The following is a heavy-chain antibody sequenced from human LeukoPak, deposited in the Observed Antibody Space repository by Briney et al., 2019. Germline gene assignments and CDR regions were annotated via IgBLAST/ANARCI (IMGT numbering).Heavy chain of an antibody. CDR3: ARGLGEAVAGRNY. Sequence: SETLSLTCAVYGVSFSGYYWSWIRQPPGKGLEWIGEINHSGSTNYNPSLKGRVTISVDTSKNQFSLKLSSVTAADTAVYYCARGLGEAVAGRNYWGQGTLVTVSS. J-gene: IGHJ4*02. CDR2: INHSGST. CDR1: GVSFSGYY. D-gene: IGHD6-19*01. V-gene: IGHV4-34*01.